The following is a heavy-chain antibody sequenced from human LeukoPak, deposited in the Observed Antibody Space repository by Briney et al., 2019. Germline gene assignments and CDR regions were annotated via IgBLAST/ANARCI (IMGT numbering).Heavy chain of an antibody. Sequence: ASVKVYCKASGYTFTSYYMHWVRQAPGQGLEWMGIINPSGGSTSYAQKFQGRVTLTGDTSTSTVYMELSSLRSEDTAVYYCARATVVMYYFNYWGQGTLVTVSS. V-gene: IGHV1-46*01. CDR2: INPSGGST. J-gene: IGHJ4*02. CDR1: GYTFTSYY. D-gene: IGHD4-23*01. CDR3: ARATVVMYYFNY.